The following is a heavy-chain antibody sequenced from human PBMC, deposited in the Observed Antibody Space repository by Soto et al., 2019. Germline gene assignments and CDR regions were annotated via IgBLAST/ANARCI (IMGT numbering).Heavy chain of an antibody. D-gene: IGHD2-2*02. Sequence: GGSLRLSCAASGFTFSSYALSWVRQAPGKGLEWVSAISGSGGSTYYADSVKGRFTISRDNSKNTLYLQMNSLRAEDTAVYYCAKGIVVVPAAIKGHPYYYYGMDVWGQGTTVTVSS. CDR1: GFTFSSYA. J-gene: IGHJ6*02. V-gene: IGHV3-23*01. CDR3: AKGIVVVPAAIKGHPYYYYGMDV. CDR2: ISGSGGST.